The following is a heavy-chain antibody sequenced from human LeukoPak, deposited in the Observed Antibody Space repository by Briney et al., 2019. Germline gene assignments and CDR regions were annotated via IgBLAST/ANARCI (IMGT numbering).Heavy chain of an antibody. J-gene: IGHJ4*02. V-gene: IGHV3-23*01. CDR1: GLTFSSYA. CDR3: APNWNLDY. Sequence: LTGGSLRLSCVVSGLTFSSYAMSWVRQAPGKGLDWVSAISASGGSTYYADSVKGRFTISRDNSKNTVYLQLNSLRGEDTAIYYCAPNWNLDYWGQGSPVTVSS. CDR2: ISASGGST. D-gene: IGHD1-1*01.